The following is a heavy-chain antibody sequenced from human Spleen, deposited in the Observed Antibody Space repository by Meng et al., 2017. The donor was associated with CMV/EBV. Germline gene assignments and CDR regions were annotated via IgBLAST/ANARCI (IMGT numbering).Heavy chain of an antibody. Sequence: ASVKVSCKASGYTFTGYYIHWVRQAPGQGLEWMGMINPSGGATKYAQKFQGRVTMTRDTSTSTVYIVLSNLRSDDTAVYYCARGIGGPNWFDPWGQGTLVTVSS. CDR3: ARGIGGPNWFDP. J-gene: IGHJ5*02. CDR2: INPSGGAT. V-gene: IGHV1-46*01. CDR1: GYTFTGYY. D-gene: IGHD2-15*01.